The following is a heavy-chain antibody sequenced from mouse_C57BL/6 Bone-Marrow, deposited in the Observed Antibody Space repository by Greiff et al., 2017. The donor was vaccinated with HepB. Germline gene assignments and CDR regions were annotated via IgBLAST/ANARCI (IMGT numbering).Heavy chain of an antibody. V-gene: IGHV1-15*01. D-gene: IGHD3-2*02. CDR1: GYTFTDYE. CDR2: IDPETGGT. CDR3: TGGLRLLFDY. Sequence: VQLQQSGAELVRPGASVTLSCKASGYTFTDYEMHWVKQTPVHGLEWIGAIDPETGGTAYNQKFKGKAILTADKSSSTAYMELRSLTSEDSAVYYCTGGLRLLFDYWGQGTTLTVSS. J-gene: IGHJ2*01.